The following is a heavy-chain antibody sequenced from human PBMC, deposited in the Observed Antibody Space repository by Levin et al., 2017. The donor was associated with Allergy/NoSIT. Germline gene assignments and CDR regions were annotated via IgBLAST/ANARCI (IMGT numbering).Heavy chain of an antibody. CDR1: GFTFSSYA. V-gene: IGHV3-30-3*01. CDR3: AREYYVVATIWVDY. J-gene: IGHJ4*02. D-gene: IGHD5-12*01. CDR2: ISYDGSNK. Sequence: GESLKISCAASGFTFSSYAMHWVRQAPGKGLEWVAVISYDGSNKYYADSVKGRFTISRDNSKNTLYLQMNSLRAEDTAVYYCAREYYVVATIWVDYWGQGTLVTVSS.